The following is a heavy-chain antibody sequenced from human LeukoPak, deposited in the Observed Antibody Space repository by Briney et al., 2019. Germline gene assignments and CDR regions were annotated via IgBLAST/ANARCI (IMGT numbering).Heavy chain of an antibody. D-gene: IGHD4-17*01. CDR2: ITSGGTTI. CDR1: GFTFSSYW. V-gene: IGHV3-48*01. Sequence: GGSLRLSCAASGFTFSSYWMSWVRQAPGKGLEWVSYITSGGTTIYYADSVKGRFTISRDNAKNSLYLQMNSLRAEDTAAYYCARDYSTVTTFFDYWGQGTLVTVSS. CDR3: ARDYSTVTTFFDY. J-gene: IGHJ4*02.